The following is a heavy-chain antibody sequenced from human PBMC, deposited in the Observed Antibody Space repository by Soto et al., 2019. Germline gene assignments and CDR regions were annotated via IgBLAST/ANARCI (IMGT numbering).Heavy chain of an antibody. D-gene: IGHD1-26*01. J-gene: IGHJ5*02. CDR2: ISYDGSNK. V-gene: IGHV3-30-3*01. CDR3: ARVGSPFDP. Sequence: QVQLVESGGGVVQPGRSLRLSCAASGFTFSSYAMHWVRQAPGKGLEWVAVISYDGSNKYYADSVKGRFTISRDNSKNTLYLQMNSLRAEDTAVYYCARVGSPFDPWGQGTLVTVSS. CDR1: GFTFSSYA.